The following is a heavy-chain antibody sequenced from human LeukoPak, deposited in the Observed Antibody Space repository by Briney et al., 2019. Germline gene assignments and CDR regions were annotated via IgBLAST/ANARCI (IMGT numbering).Heavy chain of an antibody. CDR1: GGSISSYY. D-gene: IGHD3-9*01. Sequence: SETLSLTCIVSGGSISSYYWSWIRQPPGKGLEWIGYIYYSGSINYNPSLWSRVTISVDTSRNQVSLKLSSVTAADTAVYYCASLDILTGYHDYWGQGTLVTVSS. CDR2: IYYSGSI. CDR3: ASLDILTGYHDY. J-gene: IGHJ4*02. V-gene: IGHV4-59*12.